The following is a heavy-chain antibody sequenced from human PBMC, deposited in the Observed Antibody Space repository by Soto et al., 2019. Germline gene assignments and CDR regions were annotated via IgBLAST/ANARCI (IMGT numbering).Heavy chain of an antibody. CDR1: GYNFNNYE. Sequence: QVQLLQSGAEVKKPGASVKISCKASGYNFNNYEINWVRQAPAQGLEWMGWMNGYSGNPLYAQNFQGRLTLTRDTSTNTAYLELTSLAYEDTAIYFCARRRGESYYGLDYWGQGTLVTVSS. CDR3: ARRRGESYYGLDY. J-gene: IGHJ4*02. D-gene: IGHD1-26*01. CDR2: MNGYSGNP. V-gene: IGHV1-8*01.